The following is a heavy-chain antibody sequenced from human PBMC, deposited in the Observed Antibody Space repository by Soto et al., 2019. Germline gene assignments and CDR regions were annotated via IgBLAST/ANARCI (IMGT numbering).Heavy chain of an antibody. CDR3: ATSKRGFGEFFYNWFDP. CDR2: IYYSGST. J-gene: IGHJ5*02. D-gene: IGHD3-10*01. V-gene: IGHV4-31*03. Sequence: SATLSLTCPVSGGTISSGGYYWSWIRQHPGNGLEWIGYIYYSGSTYYNPSLKSRVTISVDTSKNQFSLKLSSVTAADTAVYYCATSKRGFGEFFYNWFDPWGQGTLVTVSS. CDR1: GGTISSGGYY.